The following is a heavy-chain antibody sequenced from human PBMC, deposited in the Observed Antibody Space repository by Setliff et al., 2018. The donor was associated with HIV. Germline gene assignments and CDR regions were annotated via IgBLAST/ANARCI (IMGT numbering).Heavy chain of an antibody. CDR1: GGSISSYY. CDR3: ARGKIIYSYFDT. D-gene: IGHD5-18*01. J-gene: IGHJ5*02. CDR2: IYYSGST. Sequence: SETLSLTCTVSGGSISSYYWSWIRQPPGKGLEWIGYIYYSGSTNYNPSLKSRVTISVDTSKKQFSLKLNSLTAADTAVYFCARGKIIYSYFDTWGQGILVTVSS. V-gene: IGHV4-59*12.